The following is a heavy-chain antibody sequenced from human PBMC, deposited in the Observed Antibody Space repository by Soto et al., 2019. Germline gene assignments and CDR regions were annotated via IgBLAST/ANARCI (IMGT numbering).Heavy chain of an antibody. Sequence: VQLKESGPGMVKPSQTLSLTCTVSGGSISSGDYYWSWIRQPAGKGLEWIGYIYYSGSTYYNPSLKSRVTISVDTSKNQFSLKLSSVTPADTAVYYCARVDCSGGSCYSEAFDIWGQGTMVTVSS. CDR1: GGSISSGDYY. D-gene: IGHD2-15*01. CDR3: ARVDCSGGSCYSEAFDI. J-gene: IGHJ3*02. V-gene: IGHV4-30-4*01. CDR2: IYYSGST.